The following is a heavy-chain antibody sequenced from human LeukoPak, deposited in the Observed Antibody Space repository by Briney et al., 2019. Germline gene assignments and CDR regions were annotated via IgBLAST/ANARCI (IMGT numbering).Heavy chain of an antibody. J-gene: IGHJ4*02. CDR3: ASVTMVRGPHFDY. V-gene: IGHV3-53*01. Sequence: GGSLRLSCAASGFTVSSKYMSWVRQAPGKGLEWVSVMYSGGSAYYADSVEGRFTISRDNSKNTVYLQMNSLRAEDTAVYYCASVTMVRGPHFDYWGQGTLVTVSS. CDR2: MYSGGSA. D-gene: IGHD3-10*01. CDR1: GFTVSSKY.